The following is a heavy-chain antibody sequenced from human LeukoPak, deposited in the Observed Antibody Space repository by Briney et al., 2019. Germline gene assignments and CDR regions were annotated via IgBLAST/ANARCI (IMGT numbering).Heavy chain of an antibody. V-gene: IGHV3-15*01. CDR3: LYFWSGSSLVDY. Sequence: GGSLRLSCAASGFTFRNAWMSWVRQAPGKGLGWVGRIKSKSDGGTTDYAAPVKGRFTISRDDSKNTVYLEMYTLKTEDTAMYYCLYFWSGSSLVDYWGQGTLVTVSS. CDR1: GFTFRNAW. D-gene: IGHD3-3*01. J-gene: IGHJ4*02. CDR2: IKSKSDGGTT.